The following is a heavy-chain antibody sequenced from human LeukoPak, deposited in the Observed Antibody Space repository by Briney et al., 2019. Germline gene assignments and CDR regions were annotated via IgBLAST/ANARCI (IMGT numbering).Heavy chain of an antibody. D-gene: IGHD2/OR15-2a*01. CDR3: ARDGAPGSIYYFDY. CDR1: GYSFTSYA. J-gene: IGHJ4*02. Sequence: GASLKVSCKASGYSFTSYAISWVRQAPGQGLEWMGGIISIFGTANYAQKFQGRVTITADESTSTAYMELSSLRSEDTAVYYCARDGAPGSIYYFDYWGQGTLVTVSS. V-gene: IGHV1-69*13. CDR2: IISIFGTA.